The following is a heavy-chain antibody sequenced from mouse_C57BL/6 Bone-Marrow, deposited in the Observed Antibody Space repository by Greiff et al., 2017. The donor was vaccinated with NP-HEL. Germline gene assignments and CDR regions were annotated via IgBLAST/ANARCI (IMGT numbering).Heavy chain of an antibody. J-gene: IGHJ1*03. CDR2: IYPGGGYT. D-gene: IGHD1-1*02. V-gene: IGHV1-63*01. Sequence: QVQLQQSGAELVRPGTSVKMSCKASGYTFTNYWIGWAKQRPGHGLEWIGDIYPGGGYTNYNEKFKGKATLTADKSSCTAYMQFSSLTSEDSAIYYCARGRLWWYFDVWGTGATVTVSS. CDR1: GYTFTNYW. CDR3: ARGRLWWYFDV.